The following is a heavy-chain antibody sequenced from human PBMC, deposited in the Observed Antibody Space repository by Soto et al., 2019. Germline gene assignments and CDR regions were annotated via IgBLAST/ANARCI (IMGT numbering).Heavy chain of an antibody. Sequence: GGSLRLSCAASGFTFSTYSMNWFRQAPGKGLEWLSYISSSSNIIHYADSVRGRFTISRDNAENSLYLQMNSLRDEDTAVYFCARLYSTSSVERWFDPWGQGTLVTVSS. CDR3: ARLYSTSSVERWFDP. CDR1: GFTFSTYS. V-gene: IGHV3-48*02. CDR2: ISSSSNII. D-gene: IGHD2-2*01. J-gene: IGHJ5*02.